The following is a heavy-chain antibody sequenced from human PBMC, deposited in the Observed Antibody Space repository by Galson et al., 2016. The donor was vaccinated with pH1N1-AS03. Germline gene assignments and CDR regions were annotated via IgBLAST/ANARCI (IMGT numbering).Heavy chain of an antibody. CDR1: GYRFTSYW. CDR3: AIRVDFWSGLPYYFDY. J-gene: IGHJ4*02. D-gene: IGHD3-3*01. Sequence: QSGAEVKKPGESLKISCKGSGYRFTSYWIGWVRQMPGKGLEWMGVIYPGDSGTRYSPSFQGQVTTSVDKSISTAYLQWSSLKASDTAMYYCAIRVDFWSGLPYYFDYWGQGTLVTVSS. CDR2: IYPGDSGT. V-gene: IGHV5-51*01.